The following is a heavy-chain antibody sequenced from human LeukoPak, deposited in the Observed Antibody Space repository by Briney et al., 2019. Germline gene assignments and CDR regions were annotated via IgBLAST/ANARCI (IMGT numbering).Heavy chain of an antibody. CDR3: TTSYMSVPY. Sequence: GGSLRLSCAVSGVTFINAWMDWVRQAPGKGPEWVGRIKSNPDGGTTEYAAPVKGRFIVSRDDSRNAIYLQMDRLKIEDTAVYYCTTSYMSVPYWGRGSLVTVSS. V-gene: IGHV3-15*01. CDR2: IKSNPDGGTT. J-gene: IGHJ4*02. D-gene: IGHD5-18*01. CDR1: GVTFINAW.